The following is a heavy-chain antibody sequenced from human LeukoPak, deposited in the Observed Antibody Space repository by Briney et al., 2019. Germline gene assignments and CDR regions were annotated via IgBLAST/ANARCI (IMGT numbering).Heavy chain of an antibody. CDR3: ARVSGWYGMDV. CDR2: ISSSGSTI. Sequence: PGGSLRLSCAASGFTFSSYEMNWVRQAPGKGLEWVSYISSSGSTIYYADSVKGRFTISRDNAKNSLYLQMNSLRAEDTAVYYCARVSGWYGMDVWGQGTTVTVSS. J-gene: IGHJ6*02. CDR1: GFTFSSYE. V-gene: IGHV3-48*03. D-gene: IGHD6-19*01.